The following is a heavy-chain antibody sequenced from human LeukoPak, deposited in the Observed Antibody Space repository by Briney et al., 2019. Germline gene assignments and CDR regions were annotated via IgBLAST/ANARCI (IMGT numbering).Heavy chain of an antibody. CDR2: INHSGST. V-gene: IGHV4-34*01. CDR1: GGSFSGYY. Sequence: SETLSLTCAGYGGSFSGYYWSWIRQPPGKGLEWIGEINHSGSTNYNPSLKSRVTISVDTSKNQFSLKLNSVTAADTAVYYCARGVQDDSSGSHVFDYWGQETLVTVSS. D-gene: IGHD3-22*01. CDR3: ARGVQDDSSGSHVFDY. J-gene: IGHJ4*02.